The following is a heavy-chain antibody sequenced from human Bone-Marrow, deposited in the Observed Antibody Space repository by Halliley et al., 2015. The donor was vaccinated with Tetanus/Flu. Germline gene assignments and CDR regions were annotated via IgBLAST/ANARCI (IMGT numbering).Heavy chain of an antibody. CDR3: AREAFSYSGVDV. CDR1: GGSIGNYY. Sequence: TLSLTCDVSGGSIGNYYWTWIRQPPGKGLEWIGYIYYSGGTNYNRSLKSRVTISVDKSKNQFSVNLRSVTAADTAVYYCAREAFSYSGVDVWGQGPTVIASS. J-gene: IGHJ6*02. CDR2: IYYSGGT. V-gene: IGHV4-59*01.